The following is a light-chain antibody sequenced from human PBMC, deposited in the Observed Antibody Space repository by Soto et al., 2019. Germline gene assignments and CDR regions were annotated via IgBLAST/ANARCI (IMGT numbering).Light chain of an antibody. CDR3: CSYAGRFTYV. J-gene: IGLJ1*01. V-gene: IGLV2-11*01. CDR1: SSDVGGYNY. Sequence: QSVLTQPPSVSGSPGQSVSISCTGTSSDVGGYNYVSWYQQHPGKAPKVMIYDVSKRPSGVPDRFSGSESGNTASLTISGLQSEDEADYYCCSYAGRFTYVFGTGTKVTVL. CDR2: DVS.